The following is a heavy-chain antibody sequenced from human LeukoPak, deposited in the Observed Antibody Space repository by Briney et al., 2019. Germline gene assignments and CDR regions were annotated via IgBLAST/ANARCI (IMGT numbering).Heavy chain of an antibody. CDR3: ARAPPKQLLHLY. J-gene: IGHJ4*02. D-gene: IGHD6-13*01. V-gene: IGHV1-69*05. CDR2: VIPIFSTT. CDR1: GGTFNSYA. Sequence: SVKVSCKASGGTFNSYAISWVRQAPGQGLEWMGAVIPIFSTTNYAQKFQGRVAITTDESTNTAYMELTSLKSEDTAVYYCARAPPKQLLHLYWGQGTLVTVSS.